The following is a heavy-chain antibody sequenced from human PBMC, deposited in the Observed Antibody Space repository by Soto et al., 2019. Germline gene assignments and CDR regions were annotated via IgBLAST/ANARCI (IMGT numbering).Heavy chain of an antibody. J-gene: IGHJ4*02. CDR3: ARDFQWAFDY. CDR2: ISTRANIM. CDR1: GFRISTYS. Sequence: GGSLRLSCAVSGFRISTYSMNWIRQAPGKGLEWVSYISTRANIMSYADSAKGRFTIPVDDAKNSLYLQMNSLRDEDTAVYYCARDFQWAFDYWGQGALVTV. D-gene: IGHD1-26*01. V-gene: IGHV3-48*02.